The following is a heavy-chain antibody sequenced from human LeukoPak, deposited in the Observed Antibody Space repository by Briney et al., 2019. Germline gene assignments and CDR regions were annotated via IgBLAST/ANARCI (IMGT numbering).Heavy chain of an antibody. D-gene: IGHD4-17*01. CDR3: ARDLSTVTTLTWYDP. V-gene: IGHV1-46*01. J-gene: IGHJ5*02. CDR2: INPSGGST. CDR1: GYTFTSYY. Sequence: ASAKVSCKASGYTFTSYYMHWVRQAPGQGLEWMGLINPSGGSTSYAQKFQGRVTMTRDTSTSTVYMELSSLRSEDTAVYYCARDLSTVTTLTWYDPWGQGTLVTVSS.